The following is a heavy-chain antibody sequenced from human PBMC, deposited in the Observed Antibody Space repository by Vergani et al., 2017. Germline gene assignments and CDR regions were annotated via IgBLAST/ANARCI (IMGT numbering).Heavy chain of an antibody. D-gene: IGHD4-17*01. Sequence: QVQLVQSGAEVKKPGSSVKVSCKASGGTFSSYAISWVRQAPGQGLEWMGGIIPIFGTANYAQTFQGRVTITADESTSTAYMELSSLRSEDTAVYYCARGRLVTTVTTGGYYYYYMDVWGKGTTVTVSS. V-gene: IGHV1-69*01. CDR1: GGTFSSYA. CDR3: ARGRLVTTVTTGGYYYYYMDV. CDR2: IIPIFGTA. J-gene: IGHJ6*03.